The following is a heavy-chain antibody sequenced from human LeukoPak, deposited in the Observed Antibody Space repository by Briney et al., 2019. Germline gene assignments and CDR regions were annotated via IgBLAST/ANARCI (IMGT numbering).Heavy chain of an antibody. V-gene: IGHV1-18*01. J-gene: IGHJ4*02. CDR1: GYTFTSYG. Sequence: GASVKVSCKASGYTFTSYGISWVRQAPGQGLEWMGWISAYNGNTNYAQKFQGRVTMTEDTSTDTAYMELSSLRSEDTAVYYCATIDGHYDSSGYWGQGTLVIVSS. CDR2: ISAYNGNT. CDR3: ATIDGHYDSSGY. D-gene: IGHD3-22*01.